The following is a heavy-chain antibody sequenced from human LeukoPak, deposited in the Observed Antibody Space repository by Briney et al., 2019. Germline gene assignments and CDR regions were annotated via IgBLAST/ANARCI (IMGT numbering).Heavy chain of an antibody. Sequence: SETLSLTCAVYGGSFSGYYWTLIRQPPGKGLEWIGQITESGDTNYNPSLKSRVTISADTSKNQFSLTLTSVTAADTAVYFCARPSGGYYYSFQYWGQGALVSVSS. CDR2: ITESGDT. CDR1: GGSFSGYY. D-gene: IGHD3-22*01. V-gene: IGHV4-34*01. J-gene: IGHJ4*02. CDR3: ARPSGGYYYSFQY.